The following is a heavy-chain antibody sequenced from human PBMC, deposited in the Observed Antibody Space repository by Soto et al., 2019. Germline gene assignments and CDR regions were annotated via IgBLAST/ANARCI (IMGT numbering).Heavy chain of an antibody. J-gene: IGHJ4*02. D-gene: IGHD2-15*01. CDR2: IWYDGSNK. CDR1: GFTFSSYG. V-gene: IGHV3-33*01. CDR3: ARDQSVAAFLDY. Sequence: QVQLVESVGGVVQPGRSLRLSCAASGFTFSSYGMHWVRQAPGKGLEWVAVIWYDGSNKYYADSVKGRFTISRDNSKNTLYLQMNSLRAEDTAVYYCARDQSVAAFLDYWGQGTLVTVSS.